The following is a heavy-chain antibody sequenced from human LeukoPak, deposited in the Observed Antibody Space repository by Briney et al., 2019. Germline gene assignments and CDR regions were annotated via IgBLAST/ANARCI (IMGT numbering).Heavy chain of an antibody. CDR1: GFTFSDYY. V-gene: IGHV3-11*04. D-gene: IGHD5-24*01. Sequence: GGSLRLSCAASGFTFSDYYMSWIRQAPGKGLEWVSYISSSGSTIYYADSVKGRFTISRDNDKNSLYLQMNSLRAEDTAVYYCARGRNVEMATTSPLGYWGQGTLVTVSS. J-gene: IGHJ4*02. CDR2: ISSSGSTI. CDR3: ARGRNVEMATTSPLGY.